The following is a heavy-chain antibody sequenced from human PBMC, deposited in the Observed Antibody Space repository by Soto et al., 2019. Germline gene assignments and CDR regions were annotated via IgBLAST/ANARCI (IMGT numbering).Heavy chain of an antibody. V-gene: IGHV3-30*18. CDR1: GFTFSAFG. D-gene: IGHD3-3*01. CDR2: ISNDGNHE. CDR3: AKTITTFGGSSTGRGALLDD. J-gene: IGHJ4*02. Sequence: QVQLVESGGGVVQPGRSLRLSCAASGFTFSAFGMHWVRQAPGKGLEWVAVISNDGNHEYYADSVKGRFSISRDNSKNTVYLQMNSLSSEDTAVYFCAKTITTFGGSSTGRGALLDDWGQGILVTVSS.